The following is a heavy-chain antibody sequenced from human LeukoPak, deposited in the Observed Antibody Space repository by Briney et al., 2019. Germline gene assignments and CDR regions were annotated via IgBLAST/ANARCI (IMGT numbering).Heavy chain of an antibody. J-gene: IGHJ3*02. V-gene: IGHV4-59*01. CDR1: GGSITGYY. Sequence: PSEALSLTCTVSGGSITGYYWSWIRQPPGKGLEWIGYIYYSGSTNYNPSLKSRVTISVDTFKNQFSLKLSSVTAADTAVYYCARGSPRVAFDIWGQGAMVTVSS. CDR3: ARGSPRVAFDI. CDR2: IYYSGST.